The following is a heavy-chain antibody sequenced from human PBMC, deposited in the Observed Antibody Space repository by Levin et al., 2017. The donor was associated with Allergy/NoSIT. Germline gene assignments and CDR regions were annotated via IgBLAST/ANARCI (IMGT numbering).Heavy chain of an antibody. V-gene: IGHV3-7*01. J-gene: IGHJ4*02. Sequence: PGGSLRLSCAVSGFTFSNSWMGWVRQAPGKGLEWVANINPDGSNKNCADSLKGRFTISRDNAKNSLYLQVDSLTVEDTAVYYCACRDYWGQGTLVTVSS. CDR1: GFTFSNSW. CDR3: ACRDY. CDR2: INPDGSNK.